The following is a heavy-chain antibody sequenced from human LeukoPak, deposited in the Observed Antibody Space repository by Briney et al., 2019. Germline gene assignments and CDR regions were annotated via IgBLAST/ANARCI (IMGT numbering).Heavy chain of an antibody. Sequence: GRSLRLSCAASGFTFSSYGMHWVRQAPGKGLEWVAVIWYDGSNKYYADSVKGRFTISRDNSKNTLYLQMNSLRAEDTAVYYCAKDQGGIAAALDYWGQGTLVTVSS. D-gene: IGHD6-13*01. V-gene: IGHV3-33*06. CDR2: IWYDGSNK. J-gene: IGHJ4*02. CDR3: AKDQGGIAAALDY. CDR1: GFTFSSYG.